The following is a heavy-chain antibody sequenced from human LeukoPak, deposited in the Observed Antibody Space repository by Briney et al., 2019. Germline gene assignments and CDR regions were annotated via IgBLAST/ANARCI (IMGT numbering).Heavy chain of an antibody. Sequence: GASVKVSCKASGYIFAAYYMHWVRQAPGQGFEWMGWINLSSGGTNYAQNFQGRVTMTRDTSISTAYMELSRLSSDDTAVYYCAKERGSAGTPLDYWGQGTRVTVSS. V-gene: IGHV1-2*02. CDR3: AKERGSAGTPLDY. J-gene: IGHJ4*02. CDR2: INLSSGGT. CDR1: GYIFAAYY. D-gene: IGHD5-12*01.